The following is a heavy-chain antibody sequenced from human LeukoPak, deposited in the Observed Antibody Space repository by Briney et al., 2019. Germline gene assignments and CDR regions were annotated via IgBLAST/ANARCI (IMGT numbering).Heavy chain of an antibody. CDR3: ARVTGYDWESFYDY. D-gene: IGHD5-12*01. CDR1: GGSISSYY. J-gene: IGHJ4*02. V-gene: IGHV4-59*01. Sequence: PSETLSLTCTVSGGSISSYYWSWIRQPPGKGLEWIGYIYYSGSTNYNPSLKSRVTISVDTSKNQFSLKLRSVTAADTAVYYCARVTGYDWESFYDYRGQGILVTVSS. CDR2: IYYSGST.